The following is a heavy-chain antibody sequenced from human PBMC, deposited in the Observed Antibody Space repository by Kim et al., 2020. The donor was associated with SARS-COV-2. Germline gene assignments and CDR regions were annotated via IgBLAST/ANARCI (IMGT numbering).Heavy chain of an antibody. J-gene: IGHJ4*02. CDR2: SGCRK. CDR3: SASDY. Sequence: SGCRKHYANSVKGRFTISRDNSKITLYLQLNSLRAEDTAVYYCSASDYWGQGTLVTVSS. V-gene: IGHV3-23*05.